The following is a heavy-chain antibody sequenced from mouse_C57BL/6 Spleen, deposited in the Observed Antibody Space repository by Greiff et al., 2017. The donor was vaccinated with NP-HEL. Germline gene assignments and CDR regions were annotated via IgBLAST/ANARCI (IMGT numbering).Heavy chain of an antibody. CDR2: ISNGGGST. D-gene: IGHD1-1*01. Sequence: DVKLVESGGGLVQPGGSLKLSCAASGFTFSDYYMYWVRQTPEKRLEWVAYISNGGGSTYYPDTVKGRFTISRDNAKNTLYLQMSRLKSEDTAMYYCARLPLYAMDYWGQGTSVTVSS. V-gene: IGHV5-12*01. CDR3: ARLPLYAMDY. CDR1: GFTFSDYY. J-gene: IGHJ4*01.